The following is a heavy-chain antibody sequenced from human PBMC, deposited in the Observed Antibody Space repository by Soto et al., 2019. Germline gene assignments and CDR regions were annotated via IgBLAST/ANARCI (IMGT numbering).Heavy chain of an antibody. CDR2: IYWADDK. CDR1: GFSLTTSGVG. CDR3: AHIVLRTVFGLVTTTAIYFDF. D-gene: IGHD3-3*01. Sequence: QITLNESGPTQVNPRQTLTLTCTFSGFSLTTSGVGVGWIRQSPGKAPEWLALIYWADDKRYSPSLKSRLTITKDTSKNQVVLTMADLDPADTATYYCAHIVLRTVFGLVTTTAIYFDFWGQGTPVAVSS. J-gene: IGHJ4*02. V-gene: IGHV2-5*02.